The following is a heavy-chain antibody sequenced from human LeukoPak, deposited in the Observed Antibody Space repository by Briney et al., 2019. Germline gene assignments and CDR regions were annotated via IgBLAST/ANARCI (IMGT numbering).Heavy chain of an antibody. D-gene: IGHD6-13*01. CDR1: GGSFSGYY. V-gene: IGHV3-23*01. CDR2: ITGSGGST. J-gene: IGHJ4*02. CDR3: TSQQQLLAYFDS. Sequence: ETLSLTCAVYGGSFSGYYWSWIRQPPGKGLEWVSGITGSGGSTYYADSVKGRFTISRDNSKNTLYLQMNSLKTEDTAVYYCTSQQQLLAYFDSWGQGTLVTVSS.